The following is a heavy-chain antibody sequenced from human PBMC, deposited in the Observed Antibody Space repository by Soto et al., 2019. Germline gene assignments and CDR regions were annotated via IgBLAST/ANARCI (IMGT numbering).Heavy chain of an antibody. CDR2: ISYDGSNK. CDR3: AYDGRFLEWLLHEDYYYGMDV. CDR1: GFTFSSYA. V-gene: IGHV3-30*14. Sequence: GGSLRLSCAASGFTFSSYAMHWVRQAPGKGLEWVAVISYDGSNKYYADSVKGRFTISRDNSKNTLYLQMNSLRVDYTAVYYFAYDGRFLEWLLHEDYYYGMDVWGQGTTVTVSS. J-gene: IGHJ6*02. D-gene: IGHD3-3*01.